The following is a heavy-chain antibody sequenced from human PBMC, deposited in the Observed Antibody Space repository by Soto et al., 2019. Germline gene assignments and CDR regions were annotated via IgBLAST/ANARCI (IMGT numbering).Heavy chain of an antibody. CDR1: GYTFTSYD. J-gene: IGHJ6*02. Sequence: ASVKGSCKASGYTFTSYDINWVRQATGQGLEWMGWMNPNSGNTGYAQKFQGRVTMTRNTSISTAYMELSSLRSEDTAVYYCARKASYYDFWSGYAYYGMVVWGQGYTVPVSS. D-gene: IGHD3-3*01. CDR2: MNPNSGNT. CDR3: ARKASYYDFWSGYAYYGMVV. V-gene: IGHV1-8*01.